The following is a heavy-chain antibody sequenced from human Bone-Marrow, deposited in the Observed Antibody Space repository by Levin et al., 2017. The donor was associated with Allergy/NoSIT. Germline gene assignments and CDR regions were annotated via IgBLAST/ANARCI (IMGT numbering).Heavy chain of an antibody. CDR3: AKSGYSYGFLSMDY. CDR1: GFTFSSYA. CDR2: ISGSGGST. V-gene: IGHV3-23*01. J-gene: IGHJ4*02. Sequence: GGSLRLSCAASGFTFSSYAMSWVRQAPGKGLEWVSAISGSGGSTYYADSVKGRFTISRDNSKNTLYLQRNSLRAEDTAVYYCAKSGYSYGFLSMDYWGQGTLVTVSS. D-gene: IGHD5-18*01.